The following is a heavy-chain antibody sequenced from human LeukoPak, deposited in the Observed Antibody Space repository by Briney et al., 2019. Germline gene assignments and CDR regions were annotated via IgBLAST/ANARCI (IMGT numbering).Heavy chain of an antibody. CDR2: INPSGGST. D-gene: IGHD6-6*01. CDR1: GYTFTSYY. V-gene: IGHV1-46*01. Sequence: ASVKVSCKACGYTFTSYYMHWVRQAPGQGLEWMGIINPSGGSTSYAQKFQGRVTITRDTSTSTVYMELSSLRSEDTAVYYCARVVGLGSSSSQFDYWGQGTLVTVSS. J-gene: IGHJ4*02. CDR3: ARVVGLGSSSSQFDY.